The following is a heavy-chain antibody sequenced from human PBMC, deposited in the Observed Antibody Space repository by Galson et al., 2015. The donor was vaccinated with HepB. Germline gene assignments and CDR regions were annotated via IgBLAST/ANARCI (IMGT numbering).Heavy chain of an antibody. Sequence: SLRLSCAASGFTFSSYNMNWVRQAPGQGLEWVSYISSSSSTIYYADSVKGRFTISRDNAKNSLYLQMNSLRAEDTAVYYCARDRGGSGSYLTYYSGMDVWGQGTRSPSP. CDR2: ISSSSSTI. V-gene: IGHV3-48*04. CDR3: ARDRGGSGSYLTYYSGMDV. CDR1: GFTFSSYN. D-gene: IGHD3-10*01. J-gene: IGHJ6*02.